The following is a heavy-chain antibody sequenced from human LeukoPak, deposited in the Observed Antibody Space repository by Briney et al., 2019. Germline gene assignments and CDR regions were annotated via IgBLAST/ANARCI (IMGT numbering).Heavy chain of an antibody. V-gene: IGHV3-23*01. CDR2: ISGSGGST. Sequence: GSLRLSCAASGFTFSSYAMSWVRQAPGKGLEWVSAISGSGGSTYYADSVKGRFTISRDNSKNTLYLQMNSLRAEDTAVYYCAKGKYCSSTSCYGFDYWGQGTLVTVSS. CDR1: GFTFSSYA. J-gene: IGHJ4*02. CDR3: AKGKYCSSTSCYGFDY. D-gene: IGHD2-2*01.